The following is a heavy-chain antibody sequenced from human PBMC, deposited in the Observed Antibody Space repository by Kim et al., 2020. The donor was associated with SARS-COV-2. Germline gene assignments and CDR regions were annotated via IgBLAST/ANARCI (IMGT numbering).Heavy chain of an antibody. CDR3: ARLRIYYGSGGKPFDY. D-gene: IGHD3-10*01. J-gene: IGHJ4*02. V-gene: IGHV5-10-1*01. Sequence: GESLKISCKGSGYSFTSYWISWVRQMPGKGLEWMGRIDPSDSYTNYSPSFQGHVTISADKSISTAYLQWSSLKASDTAMCYCARLRIYYGSGGKPFDYWGQGTLVTVSS. CDR1: GYSFTSYW. CDR2: IDPSDSYT.